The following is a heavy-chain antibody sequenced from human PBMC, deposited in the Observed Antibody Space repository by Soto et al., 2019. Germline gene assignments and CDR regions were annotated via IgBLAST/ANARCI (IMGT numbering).Heavy chain of an antibody. CDR2: IYYSGTT. J-gene: IGHJ5*02. V-gene: IGHV4-39*01. CDR1: GTSFSSSSYY. D-gene: IGHD3-10*01. Sequence: AETLSLTCSVLGTSFSSSSYYWGWIRPPPGKGLEWIGSIYYSGTTYYNPSLNSRATISVDTSKNQFSLKLSSVTAADTAVYYCATRLWFGELWQVWFDPWGQGTLVTVSS. CDR3: ATRLWFGELWQVWFDP.